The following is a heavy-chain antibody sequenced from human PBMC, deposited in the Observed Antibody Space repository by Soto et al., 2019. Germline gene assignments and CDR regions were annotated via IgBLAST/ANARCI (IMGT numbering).Heavy chain of an antibody. CDR3: VRSKGGYSYGTPFDY. J-gene: IGHJ4*02. D-gene: IGHD5-18*01. CDR2: ISWNSGNI. CDR1: GFTFDDYA. V-gene: IGHV3-9*01. Sequence: EVQLEESGGALVQPGRSLRLSCAASGFTFDDYAMHWVRQVLGKGLEWVSSISWNSGNIGYAASVKGRFTTSRDNAKNPLYLQMNSLRPEDTALYYCVRSKGGYSYGTPFDYWGQGTLVTVSS.